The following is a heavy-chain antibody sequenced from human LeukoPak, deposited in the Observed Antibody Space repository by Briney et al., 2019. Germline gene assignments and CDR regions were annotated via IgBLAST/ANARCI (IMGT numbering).Heavy chain of an antibody. CDR1: GGSISSGDYY. Sequence: SQTLSLTCTVSGGSISSGDYYWSWIRQPPGKGLEWIGYIYYSGSTYYSPSLKSRVTISVDTSKNQFSLKLSSVTAADTAVYYCAREWELLPHDAFDIWGQGTMVTVSS. CDR2: IYYSGST. V-gene: IGHV4-30-4*08. J-gene: IGHJ3*02. CDR3: AREWELLPHDAFDI. D-gene: IGHD1-26*01.